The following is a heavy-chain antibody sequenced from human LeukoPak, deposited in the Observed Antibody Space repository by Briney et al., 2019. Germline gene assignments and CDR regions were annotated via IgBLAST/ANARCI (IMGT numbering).Heavy chain of an antibody. CDR1: GYSFRTYS. CDR2: ISSSSGTR. Sequence: AGSLRLSCAASGYSFRTYSMNWVRQAPGKGLEWLSYISSSSGTRYYAGSVKCRFTISRDKAKNSLYLQMNSLRDEDTAVYYCAGFSDYWGQGTLVTVSS. D-gene: IGHD3-10*01. J-gene: IGHJ4*02. CDR3: AGFSDY. V-gene: IGHV3-48*02.